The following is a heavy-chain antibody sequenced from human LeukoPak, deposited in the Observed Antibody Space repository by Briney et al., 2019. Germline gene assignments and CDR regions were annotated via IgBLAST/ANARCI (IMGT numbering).Heavy chain of an antibody. CDR3: AREEIAGTYFDY. CDR2: ISYDGSNK. Sequence: PGRSLRPSCAASGFTFSSYAMHWVRQAPGKGLEWVAVISYDGSNKYYADSVKGRFTISRDNSKNTLYLQMNSLRAEDTAVYYCAREEIAGTYFDYWGQGTLVTVSS. V-gene: IGHV3-30*04. CDR1: GFTFSSYA. D-gene: IGHD6-13*01. J-gene: IGHJ4*02.